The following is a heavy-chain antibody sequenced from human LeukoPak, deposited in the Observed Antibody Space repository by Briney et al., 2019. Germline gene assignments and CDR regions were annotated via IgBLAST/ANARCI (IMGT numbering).Heavy chain of an antibody. V-gene: IGHV4-4*08. D-gene: IGHD3-9*01. J-gene: IGHJ3*02. Sequence: KPSETLSLTCAVSGASISSYYWTWIRQPPGKGLEWIGYIYTSGSTNYNPSLRSRVTISVDASKNQFSLKLNSVTAADTAVYYCARRNILTEGEAFDIWGQGTLVTVSS. CDR2: IYTSGST. CDR1: GASISSYY. CDR3: ARRNILTEGEAFDI.